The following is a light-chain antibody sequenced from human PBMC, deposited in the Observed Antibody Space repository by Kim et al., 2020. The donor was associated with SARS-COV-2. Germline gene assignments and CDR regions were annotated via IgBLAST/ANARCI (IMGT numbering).Light chain of an antibody. V-gene: IGLV3-21*04. Sequence: GKTARIPCGGNNIGSKSVHWYQQKPGQAPVLAIYYDSDRPSGIPERFSGSNSGNTATLTISRVEAGDEADYYCQVWDSSSDHPNWVFGGGTQLTVL. CDR1: NIGSKS. J-gene: IGLJ3*02. CDR2: YDS. CDR3: QVWDSSSDHPNWV.